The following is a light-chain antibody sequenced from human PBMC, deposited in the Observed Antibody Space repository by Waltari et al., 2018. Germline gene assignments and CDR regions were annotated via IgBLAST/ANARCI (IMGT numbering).Light chain of an antibody. V-gene: IGLV6-57*01. Sequence: NFMLTQPLSVSESPGKTVPISCTRSSGSTATNYVQWSQQRPGSSPTAVIYADNPRPSGVPDRFSGSIDSSSNSASLTISGLKTEDEADYYCQSYDNRNHWVFGGGTKLTVL. CDR2: ADN. CDR3: QSYDNRNHWV. J-gene: IGLJ3*02. CDR1: SGSTATNY.